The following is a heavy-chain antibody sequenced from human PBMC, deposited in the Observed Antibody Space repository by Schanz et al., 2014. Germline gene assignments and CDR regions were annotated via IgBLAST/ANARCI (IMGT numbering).Heavy chain of an antibody. CDR2: INHSGST. Sequence: QVQLQQWGAGVLKPSETLSLTCAVYGGSFSGYYWSWIRQPPGKGLEWIGEINHSGSTNYNPSLKSRVTISEDTSKNQFPLKLSSVTAADTAVYYCARWDQLLSGRDGFDIWGQGTLVTVSS. V-gene: IGHV4-34*01. CDR3: ARWDQLLSGRDGFDI. J-gene: IGHJ3*02. CDR1: GGSFSGYY. D-gene: IGHD2-2*01.